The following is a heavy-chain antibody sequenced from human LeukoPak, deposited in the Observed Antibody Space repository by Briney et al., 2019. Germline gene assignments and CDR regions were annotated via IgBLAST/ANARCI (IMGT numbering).Heavy chain of an antibody. CDR1: GFTVSSNY. Sequence: LRLSCAASGFTVSSNYMSWVRQVPGKGLEWIGYIYYRGSTYYNPSLRGRAYISVDAYKNEFSLKLNSVTAADTAVYHCARADYSGGWAGGFDIWGHGTMVTVSS. D-gene: IGHD6-19*01. J-gene: IGHJ3*02. V-gene: IGHV4-31*02. CDR3: ARADYSGGWAGGFDI. CDR2: IYYRGST.